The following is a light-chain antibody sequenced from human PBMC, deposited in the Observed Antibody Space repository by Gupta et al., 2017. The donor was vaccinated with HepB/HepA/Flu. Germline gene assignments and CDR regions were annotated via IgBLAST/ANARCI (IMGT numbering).Light chain of an antibody. V-gene: IGKV4-1*01. CDR2: WAS. CDR3: QQYYSSPRT. CDR1: QNILYSSNNKNY. J-gene: IGKJ1*01. Sequence: DIVLTQSPDSLAVSLGERDTINCKSSQNILYSSNNKNYLAWYQQKPGQPPKLLIYWASTRESGVPDRFSGGGSGTDFTLTISSLQAEDVAVYFCQQYYSSPRTFGQGTKVEIK.